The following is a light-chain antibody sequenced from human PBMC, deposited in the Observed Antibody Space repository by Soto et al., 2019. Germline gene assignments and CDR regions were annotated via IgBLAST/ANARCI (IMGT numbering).Light chain of an antibody. CDR2: TTS. J-gene: IGKJ4*01. CDR3: QQSFSIPLT. CDR1: QSISTY. V-gene: IGKV1-39*01. Sequence: DIQMTQSPSSLPASVGDRVTITCRASQSISTYLNWYQQKPGMAPKLLIYTTSTLQSGVPSRFSGGGSGTDFTLTISSLQPEDFATYFCQQSFSIPLTFGGGTKVEIK.